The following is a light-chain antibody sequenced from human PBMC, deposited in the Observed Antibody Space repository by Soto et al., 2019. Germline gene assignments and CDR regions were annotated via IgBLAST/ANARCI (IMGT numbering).Light chain of an antibody. V-gene: IGKV3-20*01. CDR1: QSISSTY. Sequence: EIVLTQSPGTLSLSPGERATLSCRARQSISSTYLAWYRQKSGQAPRLLIYAASSRATGIPDRFSGSGSGTAFTLTSSRLEPEDFAVYYCQQYFALSWTFGQGTRVEIK. J-gene: IGKJ1*01. CDR2: AAS. CDR3: QQYFALSWT.